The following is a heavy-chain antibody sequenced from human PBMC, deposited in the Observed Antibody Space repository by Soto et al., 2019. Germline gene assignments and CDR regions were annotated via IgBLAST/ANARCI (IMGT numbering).Heavy chain of an antibody. CDR3: TTVAYGEYVSDY. CDR1: GFAFTNAW. J-gene: IGHJ4*02. D-gene: IGHD4-17*01. V-gene: IGHV3-15*01. CDR2: IRSQIDGGTT. Sequence: EVELVESGGVLVEPGGSLRLSCAASGFAFTNAWMTWVRQAPGKALEWIGRIRSQIDGGTTDYAGPVKGRFTISRDDSKNTLYLQMKSLKLEDTAVYCCTTVAYGEYVSDYWGQGTLVTVSS.